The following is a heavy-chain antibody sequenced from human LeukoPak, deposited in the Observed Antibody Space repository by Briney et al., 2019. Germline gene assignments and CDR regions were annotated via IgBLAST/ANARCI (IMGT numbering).Heavy chain of an antibody. CDR1: GFTFSSYD. D-gene: IGHD3-22*01. CDR3: AKGNRGYPKSQLDY. CDR2: ISGSGGST. J-gene: IGHJ4*02. Sequence: GGSLRLSCAASGFTFSSYDMSWVRQAPGKGLEWVSGISGSGGSTYYADSVKGRITISRDNSKNTLYLQMNSLRAEDTAVYYCAKGNRGYPKSQLDYWGQGTLVTVSS. V-gene: IGHV3-23*01.